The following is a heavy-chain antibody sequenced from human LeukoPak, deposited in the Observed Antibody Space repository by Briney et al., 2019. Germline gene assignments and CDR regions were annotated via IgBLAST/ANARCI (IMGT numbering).Heavy chain of an antibody. CDR2: ISAYNGNT. D-gene: IGHD3-3*01. J-gene: IGHJ4*02. CDR1: GYTFTSCG. Sequence: ASVKVSCKASGYTFTSCGISWVRQAPGQGLEWMGWISAYNGNTNYAQKLQGRVTMTTDTSTSTAYMELRSLRSDDTAVYYCARGITIFGVVIPLDYWRQGTLVTVSS. CDR3: ARGITIFGVVIPLDY. V-gene: IGHV1-18*01.